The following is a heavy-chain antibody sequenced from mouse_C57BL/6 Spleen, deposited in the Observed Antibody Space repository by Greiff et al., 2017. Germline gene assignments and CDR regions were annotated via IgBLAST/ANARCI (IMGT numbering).Heavy chain of an antibody. CDR2: IDPETGGT. V-gene: IGHV1-15*01. D-gene: IGHD2-4*01. Sequence: QVQLQQSGAELVRPGASVTLSCKASGYTFTDYEMHWVKQTPVHGLEWIGAIDPETGGTAYNQKFKGKAILTADKSSSTAYMELRSLTSEDSAVYYCTRRGIYYDYYYYAMDYWGQGTSVTVSS. CDR3: TRRGIYYDYYYYAMDY. CDR1: GYTFTDYE. J-gene: IGHJ4*01.